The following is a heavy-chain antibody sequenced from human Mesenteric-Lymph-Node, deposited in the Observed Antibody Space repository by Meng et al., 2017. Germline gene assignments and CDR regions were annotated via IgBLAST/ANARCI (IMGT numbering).Heavy chain of an antibody. J-gene: IGHJ4*02. CDR2: TSHSGST. V-gene: IGHV4-4*02. CDR3: ASSDYYRSDY. CDR1: VGSTSRRDW. Sequence: LQVPGPGPVTPSHTLSPTCAVSVGSTSRRDWWSWVRQPPGKGLEWIGETSHSGSTNYSPSLKSRVTISLDKSKNQLSLKLNSVTAADTAVYYCASSDYYRSDYWGQGTLVTVSS. D-gene: IGHD3-22*01.